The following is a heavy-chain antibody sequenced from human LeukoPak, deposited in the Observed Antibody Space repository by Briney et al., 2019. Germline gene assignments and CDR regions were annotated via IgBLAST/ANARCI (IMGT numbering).Heavy chain of an antibody. Sequence: ASVTVSCKASGYTFTSYGISWVRQAPGQGLEWMGWISAYNGNTNYAQKLQGRVTMTTDTSTSTAYMELRSLRSDDTAVYYCARDTQPPADFWSGYPLFYYYGMDVWGQGTTVTVSS. CDR2: ISAYNGNT. D-gene: IGHD3-3*01. J-gene: IGHJ6*02. CDR3: ARDTQPPADFWSGYPLFYYYGMDV. CDR1: GYTFTSYG. V-gene: IGHV1-18*01.